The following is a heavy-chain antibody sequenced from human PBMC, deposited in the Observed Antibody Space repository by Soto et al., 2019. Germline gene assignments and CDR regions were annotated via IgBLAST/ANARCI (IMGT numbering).Heavy chain of an antibody. D-gene: IGHD1-26*01. Sequence: SGPTLVNPTQTLTLTCTFSGFSLSTSGVGVGWVRQPPGKALEWLTLFYWDDDRRYNSSLRNRLTFTKDTSKNHVVLTMTNMDPVDTARYYWALWSSIVVAPAFDYWGQGILVTVSA. V-gene: IGHV2-5*02. CDR1: GFSLSTSGVG. J-gene: IGHJ4*02. CDR2: FYWDDDR. CDR3: ALWSSIVVAPAFDY.